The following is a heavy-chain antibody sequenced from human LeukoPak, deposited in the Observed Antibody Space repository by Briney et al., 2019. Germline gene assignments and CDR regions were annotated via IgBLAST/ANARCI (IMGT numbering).Heavy chain of an antibody. J-gene: IGHJ4*02. Sequence: GGSLRLSCAASGFTFSSYAVTWVRQAPGKGLEWVSAISGSGGNTYYADSVKGRFTISRDNSQNTLYLQMNSLRAEDTAVYYCAKQRSEVVVAATNYWGQGTLVTVPS. V-gene: IGHV3-23*01. CDR2: ISGSGGNT. D-gene: IGHD2-15*01. CDR3: AKQRSEVVVAATNY. CDR1: GFTFSSYA.